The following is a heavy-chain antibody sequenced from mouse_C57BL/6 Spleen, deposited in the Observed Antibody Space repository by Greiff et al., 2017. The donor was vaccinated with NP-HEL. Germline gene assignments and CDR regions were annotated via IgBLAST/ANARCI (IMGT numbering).Heavy chain of an antibody. CDR2: IRNKANGYTT. V-gene: IGHV7-3*01. CDR1: GFTFTDYY. CDR3: ARSGMYFDY. J-gene: IGHJ2*01. Sequence: EVKVVESGGGLVQPGGSLSLSCAASGFTFTDYYMSWVRPPPGKALEWLGFIRNKANGYTTEYSASVKGRFTISRDNSQSILYLQMNALRAEDSATYYCARSGMYFDYWGQGTTLTVSS. D-gene: IGHD4-1*01.